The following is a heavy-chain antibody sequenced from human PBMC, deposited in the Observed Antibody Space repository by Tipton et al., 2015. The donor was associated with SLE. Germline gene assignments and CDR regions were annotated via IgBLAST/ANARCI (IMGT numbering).Heavy chain of an antibody. J-gene: IGHJ4*02. CDR3: ARDARYSSRRDFDS. V-gene: IGHV4-39*07. D-gene: IGHD6-13*01. Sequence: TLSLTCTVSGGSISTGAYYWGWIRQPPGKGMEWIGSMHHGGGTFCSPSLKSRVTLSLDTSMNQFSLKLSSVTAADTAVYYCARDARYSSRRDFDSWGQGTLVTVSS. CDR2: MHHGGGT. CDR1: GGSISTGAYY.